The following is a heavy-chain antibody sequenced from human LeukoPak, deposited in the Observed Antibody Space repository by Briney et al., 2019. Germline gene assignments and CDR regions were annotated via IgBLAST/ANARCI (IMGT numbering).Heavy chain of an antibody. D-gene: IGHD4-11*01. Sequence: SDPLSLTCGLSSHFLSRRNGWGWIRQPPGKGVEWLRPIYYSGSTYYNPSLNIRVSGSVDTSKNQFSLKLSSVTAVDTAVYYCERHRGVDYSVGWFEPWGQGTPVTVA. CDR3: ERHRGVDYSVGWFEP. CDR1: SHFLSRRNG. V-gene: IGHV4-28*01. CDR2: IYYSGST. J-gene: IGHJ5*02.